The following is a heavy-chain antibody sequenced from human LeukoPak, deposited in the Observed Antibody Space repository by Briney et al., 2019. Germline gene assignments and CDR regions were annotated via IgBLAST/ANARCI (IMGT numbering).Heavy chain of an antibody. V-gene: IGHV3-23*01. CDR2: ISASGGST. Sequence: GGSLRLSCAASGFTFSSSAMSWVRQVPGKGLEWVSGISASGGSTYYADSVKGRFTISRDNSKNTLYLQMNSLTDDDTAVYYCAKKWGVGTTTLDYFDYWGQGTLVTVSS. CDR1: GFTFSSSA. J-gene: IGHJ4*02. CDR3: AKKWGVGTTTLDYFDY. D-gene: IGHD1-26*01.